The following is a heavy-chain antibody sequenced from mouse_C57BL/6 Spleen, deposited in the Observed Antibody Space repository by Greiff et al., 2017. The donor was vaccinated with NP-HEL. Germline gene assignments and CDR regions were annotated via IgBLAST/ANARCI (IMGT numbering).Heavy chain of an antibody. CDR2: ISYDGSN. V-gene: IGHV3-6*01. CDR3: ARGDYHVWFAY. CDR1: GYSITSGYY. Sequence: DVKLQESGPGLVKPSQSLSLTCSVTGYSITSGYYWNWIRQFPGNKLEWMGFISYDGSNNYNPSLQNRISITRDTSKNQFFLKLNSVATEDTATYYGARGDYHVWFAYWGQGTLVTVSA. D-gene: IGHD1-1*01. J-gene: IGHJ3*01.